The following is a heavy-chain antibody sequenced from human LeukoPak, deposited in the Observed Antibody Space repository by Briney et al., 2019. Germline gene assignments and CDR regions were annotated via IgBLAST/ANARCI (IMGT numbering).Heavy chain of an antibody. CDR3: ARLGYCSSTSCFTSMYFDY. CDR1: GFTFSSYW. V-gene: IGHV3-7*01. D-gene: IGHD2-2*02. CDR2: IKQDGSGK. Sequence: GGSLRLSCAASGFTFSSYWMSWVRQAPGKGLEWVANIKQDGSGKYYVDSVKGRFTISRDNAKNSLYLQMNSLRAEDTAVYYCARLGYCSSTSCFTSMYFDYWGQGTLVTVSS. J-gene: IGHJ4*02.